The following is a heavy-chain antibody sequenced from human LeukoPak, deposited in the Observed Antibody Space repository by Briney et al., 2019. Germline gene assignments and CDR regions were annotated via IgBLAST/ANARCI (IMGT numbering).Heavy chain of an antibody. CDR3: VRDGGGGYNQIDY. CDR1: GFIFSKFG. V-gene: IGHV3-30-3*01. J-gene: IGHJ4*02. CDR2: ISSDGSEA. Sequence: GGSLRLSCAASGFIFSKFGIHWVRQTPNKGLESVAVISSDGSEAYYANSVKGRFTISRDNPKNTLYLQMNSLRPEDSALYYCVRDGGGGYNQIDYWGQGTLVAVSS. D-gene: IGHD5-24*01.